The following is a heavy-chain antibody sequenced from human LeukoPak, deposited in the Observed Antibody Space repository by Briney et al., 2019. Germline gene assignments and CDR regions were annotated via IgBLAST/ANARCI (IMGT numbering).Heavy chain of an antibody. D-gene: IGHD3-22*01. V-gene: IGHV3-30*18. CDR3: AKGKAYYYDSTWYY. Sequence: PGRSLRLSCAASGFTFSSYGMHWVRQAPGKGLEWVAVISYDGSNKYYADSVKGRFTISRDNSKNTLYLRMNSLRAEDTAVYYCAKGKAYYYDSTWYYWGQGTLVTVSS. CDR2: ISYDGSNK. CDR1: GFTFSSYG. J-gene: IGHJ4*02.